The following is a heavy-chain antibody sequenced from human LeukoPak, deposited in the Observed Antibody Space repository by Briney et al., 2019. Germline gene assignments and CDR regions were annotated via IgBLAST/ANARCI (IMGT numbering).Heavy chain of an antibody. J-gene: IGHJ5*02. V-gene: IGHV3-23*01. CDR2: ISGRGGST. Sequence: GGSLRLSCAASVLTFSNYAMSWVRQAPGKGLEWVSVISGRGGSTYYADSVKGRFTISRDNLKNTLYLQMNSLRAEDTAVYYCATGGGCSSTSCMPWFDPWGQGTLVIVSS. CDR3: ATGGGCSSTSCMPWFDP. CDR1: VLTFSNYA. D-gene: IGHD2-2*01.